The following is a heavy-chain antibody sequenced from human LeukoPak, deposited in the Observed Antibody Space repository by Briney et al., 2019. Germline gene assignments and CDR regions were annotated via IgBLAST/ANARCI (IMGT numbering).Heavy chain of an antibody. V-gene: IGHV1-2*02. D-gene: IGHD3-9*01. CDR2: INPNSGGT. Sequence: ASVKVSCKASGYTFIGYYMHWVRQAPGQGLEWMGWINPNSGGTNYAQNFQGRVTMTLDTSISTAYMELCRLRSDDTAVYYCARVARRILTASDAFDIWGQGTMVTVSS. CDR3: ARVARRILTASDAFDI. J-gene: IGHJ3*02. CDR1: GYTFIGYY.